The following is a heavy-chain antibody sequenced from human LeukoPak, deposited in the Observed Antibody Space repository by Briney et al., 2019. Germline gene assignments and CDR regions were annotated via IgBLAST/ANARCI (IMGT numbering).Heavy chain of an antibody. CDR3: ARYYYDSSGYPYYLDY. J-gene: IGHJ4*02. CDR2: IYANGSP. V-gene: IGHV3-53*01. CDR1: GLTVSSIY. D-gene: IGHD3-22*01. Sequence: GGSLRLSCVASGLTVSSIYMSWVRQAPGKGLEWVSVIYANGSPYYADSVKGRFTISRDNSKNTVYLQMNSLRAEDTAVYYCARYYYDSSGYPYYLDYWGQGTLVTVSS.